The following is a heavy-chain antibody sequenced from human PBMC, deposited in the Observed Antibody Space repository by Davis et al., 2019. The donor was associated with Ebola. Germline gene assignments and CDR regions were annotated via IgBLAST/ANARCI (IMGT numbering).Heavy chain of an antibody. CDR2: LGTSADT. D-gene: IGHD1-26*01. CDR3: AKDTTNIWFDA. CDR1: GFTFSNSP. Sequence: GESLKISCAGSGFTFSNSPMHWVRRAPGKGLEWVSTLGTSADTYYADSVKGRFTISRDNSKNTLHLQMNSLRVEDTAIYYCAKDTTNIWFDAWGQGTMVTVSS. J-gene: IGHJ3*01. V-gene: IGHV3-23*01.